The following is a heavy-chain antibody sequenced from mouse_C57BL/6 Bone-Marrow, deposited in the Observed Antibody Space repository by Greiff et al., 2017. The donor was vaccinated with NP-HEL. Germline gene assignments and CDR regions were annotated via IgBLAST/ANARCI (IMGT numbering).Heavy chain of an antibody. Sequence: QVQLQQSGPGLVQPSQSLSITCTVSGFSLTSYGVHWVRQSPGKGLEWLGVIWRGGSTDYNAAFMSRLSITKDNSKSQVFFKMNSLQADDTAIYYCAKKGNYGSSHSYYAMDYWGQGTSVTVSS. CDR3: AKKGNYGSSHSYYAMDY. CDR2: IWRGGST. J-gene: IGHJ4*01. D-gene: IGHD1-1*01. CDR1: GFSLTSYG. V-gene: IGHV2-5*01.